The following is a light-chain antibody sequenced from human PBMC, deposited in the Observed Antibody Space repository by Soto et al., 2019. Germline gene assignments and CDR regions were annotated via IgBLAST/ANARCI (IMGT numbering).Light chain of an antibody. Sequence: DIQMTQSPSTLSASVGDRVTITCRASQSISSWLAWYQQKPGKAPKLLIYDASSLESGVPSWFSGSGSGTEFTLTISSLQPDDFATYYCQQYNSYSVYTFGQGTKLEIK. CDR1: QSISSW. CDR3: QQYNSYSVYT. V-gene: IGKV1-5*01. J-gene: IGKJ2*01. CDR2: DAS.